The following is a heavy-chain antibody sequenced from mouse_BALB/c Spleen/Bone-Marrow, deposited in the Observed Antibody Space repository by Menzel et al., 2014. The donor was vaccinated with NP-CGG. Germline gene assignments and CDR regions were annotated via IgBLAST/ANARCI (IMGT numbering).Heavy chain of an antibody. D-gene: IGHD1-1*02. CDR2: INPSNGRT. J-gene: IGHJ1*01. V-gene: IGHV1S81*02. Sequence: VQLQQSGAELVKPGASVKLSCKASGYTFTSYWMHWVKQRPGQGLEWIGGINPSNGRTNYTETFKSKATLTVDKSSSTAYIQLSSPTSEDSAVYYCARWWFSYWYFDVWGAGTPVTASS. CDR3: ARWWFSYWYFDV. CDR1: GYTFTSYW.